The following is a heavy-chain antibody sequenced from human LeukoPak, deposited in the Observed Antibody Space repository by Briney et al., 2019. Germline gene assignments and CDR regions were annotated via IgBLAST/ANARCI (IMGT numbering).Heavy chain of an antibody. Sequence: GASVKVSCKASGYTFTSYDINWVRQATGQGLEWMGWMNPNSGNTGYAQKFQGRVTMTRNTSISTAYMELSSLRSEDTAVYYCATGRAARAGWYYTDVWGKGTTVTVSS. V-gene: IGHV1-8*01. J-gene: IGHJ6*03. CDR2: MNPNSGNT. CDR3: ATGRAARAGWYYTDV. D-gene: IGHD2-15*01. CDR1: GYTFTSYD.